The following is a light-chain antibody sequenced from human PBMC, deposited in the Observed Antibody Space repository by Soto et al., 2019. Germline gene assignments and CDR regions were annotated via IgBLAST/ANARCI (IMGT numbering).Light chain of an antibody. Sequence: QSVLTQPPSVSGAPGQRVTISCTGSSSNIGAGYDVHWYQQLPGTAPKLLIYGNSNRPSGVPDRFSGSKSGTSASLAITGLQADDESDDYCQSYDSSLSGYVVFGGGTKLTVL. CDR1: SSNIGAGYD. CDR3: QSYDSSLSGYVV. V-gene: IGLV1-40*01. CDR2: GNS. J-gene: IGLJ2*01.